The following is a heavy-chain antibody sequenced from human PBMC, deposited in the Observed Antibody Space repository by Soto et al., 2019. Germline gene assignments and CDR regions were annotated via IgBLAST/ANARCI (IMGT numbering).Heavy chain of an antibody. J-gene: IGHJ4*02. D-gene: IGHD6-19*01. V-gene: IGHV2-5*02. Sequence: SGPTLVNPTQTLTLTCTFSGFSLSTSGVGVGWIRQPPGKALEWLALIYWDDDKRYSPSLKSRLTITKDTSKNQVVLTMTNMDPVDTATYYCARATKWLAPSYFDYWCQGTLVTVSS. CDR3: ARATKWLAPSYFDY. CDR2: IYWDDDK. CDR1: GFSLSTSGVG.